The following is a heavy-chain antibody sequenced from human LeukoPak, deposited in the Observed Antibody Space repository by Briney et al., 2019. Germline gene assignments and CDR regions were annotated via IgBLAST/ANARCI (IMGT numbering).Heavy chain of an antibody. CDR2: IIPIFGTA. V-gene: IGHV1-69*01. D-gene: IGHD5-12*01. CDR3: ARDLVEDIVASYRTYYGMDV. J-gene: IGHJ6*04. Sequence: SVKVSCKASGGTFNIYAISWVRQAPGQGLEWMRGIIPIFGTANYTQKFQGRVTINADESTSTAYMELSSLRSEDTAVYYCARDLVEDIVASYRTYYGMDVWGKGTTVTVSS. CDR1: GGTFNIYA.